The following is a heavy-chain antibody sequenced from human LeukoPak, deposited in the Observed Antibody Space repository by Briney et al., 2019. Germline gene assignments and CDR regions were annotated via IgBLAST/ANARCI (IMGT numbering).Heavy chain of an antibody. D-gene: IGHD3-3*01. J-gene: IGHJ4*02. CDR2: IKQDGSEK. V-gene: IGHV3-7*01. Sequence: GGSLRLSCAASGFTFSSYWMSWVRQAPGKGLEWVANIKQDGSEKYYVDSVKGRFTISRDNAKNSLYLQMNSLRAEDTAVYYCAREEGDFWSGYYDYWGQGTLVTVSS. CDR3: AREEGDFWSGYYDY. CDR1: GFTFSSYW.